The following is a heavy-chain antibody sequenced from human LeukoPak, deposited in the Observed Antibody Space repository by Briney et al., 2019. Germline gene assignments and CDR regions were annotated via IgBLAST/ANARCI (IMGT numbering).Heavy chain of an antibody. J-gene: IGHJ6*02. CDR3: AREEVLWFGELYGMDV. CDR2: INSDGSTT. CDR1: GFTFSTSW. D-gene: IGHD3-10*01. V-gene: IGHV3-74*03. Sequence: GGSLRLSCAASGFTFSTSWMHWVRQAPGKGLVWVARINSDGSTTTHADSVKGRFTISRDNAKNTLYLQMNSLRAEDTAVYYCAREEVLWFGELYGMDVWGQGTTVTVSS.